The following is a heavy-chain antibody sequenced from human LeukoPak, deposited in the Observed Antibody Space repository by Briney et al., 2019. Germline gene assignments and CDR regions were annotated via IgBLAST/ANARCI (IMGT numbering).Heavy chain of an antibody. D-gene: IGHD1-26*01. V-gene: IGHV3-74*03. J-gene: IGHJ4*02. CDR1: GFTFNTYW. CDR3: ARGPSHSGSYFVY. CDR2: ISSDGSRT. Sequence: GGSLRLSCAASGFTFNTYWMYWVPQGSGKGLVWVSRISSDGSRTEYADSVEGRFTISRDNAKNTLYLQMDSLRAEDTAVYYCARGPSHSGSYFVYWGQGTLVTVSS.